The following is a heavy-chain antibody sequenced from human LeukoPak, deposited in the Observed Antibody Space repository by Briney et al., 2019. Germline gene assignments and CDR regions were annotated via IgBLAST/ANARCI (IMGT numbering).Heavy chain of an antibody. Sequence: PGRSLRLSCAASGFTFDDYAVHWVRQAPGKGLEWVSGISWNSGSIGYADSVKGRFTISRDNAKNSLYLQMNSLRAEDTALYYCAKDMNYYGSGSYPRFDPWGQGTLVTVSS. CDR1: GFTFDDYA. CDR2: ISWNSGSI. D-gene: IGHD3-10*01. CDR3: AKDMNYYGSGSYPRFDP. V-gene: IGHV3-9*01. J-gene: IGHJ5*02.